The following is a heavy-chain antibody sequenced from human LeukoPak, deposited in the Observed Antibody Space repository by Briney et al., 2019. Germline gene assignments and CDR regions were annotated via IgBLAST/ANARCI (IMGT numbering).Heavy chain of an antibody. J-gene: IGHJ3*02. CDR3: ARDGYYDSSGYRKHDGFDI. V-gene: IGHV3-66*01. CDR1: GFTVSTNY. CDR2: IYSGGIT. Sequence: GGSLRLSCAASGFTVSTNYMSWVRQAPGKGLEWVSLIYSGGITQYADSVKGRFTISRDNSKNTLYLQMTSLRTEDTAVYHCARDGYYDSSGYRKHDGFDIWGQGTLVTVSS. D-gene: IGHD3-22*01.